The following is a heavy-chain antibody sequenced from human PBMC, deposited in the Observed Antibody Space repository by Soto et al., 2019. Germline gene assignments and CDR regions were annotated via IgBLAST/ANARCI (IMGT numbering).Heavy chain of an antibody. J-gene: IGHJ4*02. D-gene: IGHD4-4*01. CDR1: GFIFATHT. CDR3: VKEGSSNYNEDFDY. CDR2: ITGSGIYT. Sequence: VQLVESGGGLVKPGGSLRLSCAASGFIFATHTINWVRQAPGKGLEWVSSITGSGIYTRYADSVKARFTISRDNAKASLYLQMNSLGAEDTSVYYCVKEGSSNYNEDFDYWGQGTLVTVSS. V-gene: IGHV3-21*02.